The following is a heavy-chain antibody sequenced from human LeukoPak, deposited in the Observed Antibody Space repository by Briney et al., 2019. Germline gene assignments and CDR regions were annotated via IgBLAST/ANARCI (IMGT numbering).Heavy chain of an antibody. CDR2: INSDGSSI. V-gene: IGHV3-74*01. J-gene: IGHJ6*02. CDR1: GFTFSSHW. Sequence: QTGGSLRLSCAASGFTFSSHWMHWVRQAPGKGLVWVSRINSDGSSISYADSVKGRFTISRDNAKNTLYLQMNSLRAEDTAVYYCARWRSEPGYSYGLNYYYYYGMDVWGQGTTVTVSS. CDR3: ARWRSEPGYSYGLNYYYYYGMDV. D-gene: IGHD5-18*01.